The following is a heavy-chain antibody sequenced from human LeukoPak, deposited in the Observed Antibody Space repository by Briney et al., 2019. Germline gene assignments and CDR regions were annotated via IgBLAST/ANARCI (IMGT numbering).Heavy chain of an antibody. J-gene: IGHJ4*02. CDR3: AKPPDWYCSSPSCHFAAPFDY. Sequence: PGRSLRLSCAASGFTFSSYAMHWVRQAPGKGLEWVAVIWYDGSNKYYADSVKGRFTISRDNSKNTLYLQMNTLRAEDTAVYYCAKPPDWYCSSPSCHFAAPFDYWGQGTLVTVSS. D-gene: IGHD2-2*01. CDR1: GFTFSSYA. V-gene: IGHV3-30*18. CDR2: IWYDGSNK.